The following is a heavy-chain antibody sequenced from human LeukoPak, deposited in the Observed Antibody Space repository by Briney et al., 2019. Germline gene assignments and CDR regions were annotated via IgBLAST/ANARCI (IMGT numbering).Heavy chain of an antibody. CDR1: GFTFSSYG. D-gene: IGHD6-19*01. CDR2: ISYDGSNK. CDR3: AKDSDKWLGEPDY. J-gene: IGHJ4*02. Sequence: GGSLRLSCAASGFTFSSYGMHWVRQAPGKGLEWVAVISYDGSNKYYADSVKGRFTISRDNSKNTLYLQMNSLRAEDTAVYYCAKDSDKWLGEPDYWGQGTLVTVSS. V-gene: IGHV3-30*18.